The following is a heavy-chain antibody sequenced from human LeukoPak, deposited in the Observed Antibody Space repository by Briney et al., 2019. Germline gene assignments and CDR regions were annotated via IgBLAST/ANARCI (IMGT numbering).Heavy chain of an antibody. Sequence: GRSLRLSCAASAFIVSSYAMYWVRQAPGKGLEWEAVISYDGTNKYYADSVKGRFTISRDNSKNTGYLQMNSLRAEDTAVYYCARDRDRDIIGDGMDVWGKGTTVTVSS. J-gene: IGHJ6*04. CDR2: ISYDGTNK. D-gene: IGHD2-15*01. CDR3: ARDRDRDIIGDGMDV. CDR1: AFIVSSYA. V-gene: IGHV3-30*04.